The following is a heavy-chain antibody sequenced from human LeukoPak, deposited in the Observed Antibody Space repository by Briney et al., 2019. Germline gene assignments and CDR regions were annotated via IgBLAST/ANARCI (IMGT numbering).Heavy chain of an antibody. J-gene: IGHJ4*02. D-gene: IGHD3-10*01. CDR2: IYTSGST. CDR3: ARRGGMGYFDY. Sequence: SETLSLTCAVYGGSFSSYYWSWIRQPAGKGLEWIGRIYTSGSTNYNPSLKSRVTISVDKSKNQFSLKLSSVTAADTAVYYCARRGGMGYFDYWGQGTLVTVSS. CDR1: GGSFSSYY. V-gene: IGHV4-59*10.